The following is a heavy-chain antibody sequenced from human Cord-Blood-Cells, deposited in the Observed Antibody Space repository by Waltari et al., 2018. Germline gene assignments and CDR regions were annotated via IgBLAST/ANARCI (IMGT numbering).Heavy chain of an antibody. D-gene: IGHD3-16*02. Sequence: QVQLVQSGAEVKKPGASVKVSCKVSGSTLTELSMHWVRQAPGKGLEWMGGFEPEDDETIYAQKFQGRVTMTEDTSTDTAYMELSSLRSEDTAVYYCATALHLGELSYWYFDLWGRGTLVTVSS. CDR3: ATALHLGELSYWYFDL. V-gene: IGHV1-24*01. CDR1: GSTLTELS. J-gene: IGHJ2*01. CDR2: FEPEDDET.